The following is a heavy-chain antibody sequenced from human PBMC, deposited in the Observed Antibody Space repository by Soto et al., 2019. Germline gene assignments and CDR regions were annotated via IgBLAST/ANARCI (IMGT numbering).Heavy chain of an antibody. CDR2: ISWNSGSI. Sequence: GGSLRLSCAASGFTFDDYAMHWVRQAPGKGLEWVSGISWNSGSIGYADSVKGRFTISRDNAKNSLYLQMNSLRAEDTALYYCAKDLYAGTYYYYYMDVWGKGTTVTVSS. J-gene: IGHJ6*03. CDR1: GFTFDDYA. V-gene: IGHV3-9*01. D-gene: IGHD3-16*01. CDR3: AKDLYAGTYYYYYMDV.